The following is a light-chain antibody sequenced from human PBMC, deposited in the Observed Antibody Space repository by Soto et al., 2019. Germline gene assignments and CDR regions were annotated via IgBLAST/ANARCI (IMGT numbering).Light chain of an antibody. V-gene: IGKV3-20*01. CDR2: GAS. CDR1: QSFSSSY. CDR3: QHYASHLFT. J-gene: IGKJ3*01. Sequence: EIVLTQSPGTLSLSPGERATLSCRASQSFSSSYLAWYQQKPGQAPRLLIYGASSRATGIPDRFSGSGSGTAFTLTIRSLAPEEFAVYHCQHYASHLFTFGPGTKVDV.